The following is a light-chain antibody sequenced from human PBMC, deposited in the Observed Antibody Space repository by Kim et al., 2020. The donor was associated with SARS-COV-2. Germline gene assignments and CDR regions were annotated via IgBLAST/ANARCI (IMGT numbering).Light chain of an antibody. J-gene: IGLJ1*01. CDR1: NIGSEI. Sequence: SYELTQPPSVSVAPGKTATITCGANNIGSEIVHWYQQKPGQAPVLVIHYDSDRPSGIPERFSGSNSGNTATLTISRVEAGDEADYYCQVWGRDTDHPIVGTGTKGTVL. CDR2: YDS. V-gene: IGLV3-21*04. CDR3: QVWGRDTDHPI.